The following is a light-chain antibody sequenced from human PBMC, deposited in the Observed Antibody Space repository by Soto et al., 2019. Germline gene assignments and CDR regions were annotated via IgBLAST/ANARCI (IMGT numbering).Light chain of an antibody. J-gene: IGLJ1*01. CDR3: QYYEKRLTAYV. V-gene: IGLV1-40*01. CDR2: GNG. CDR1: SSSIGAGYE. Sequence: QSVLTQPPSVSGAPGQRVTISCSGTSSSIGAGYEVHWYHQLPGTAPKLVVSGNGNRPSGVPDRLSASKSGTSASLAITGLQAEDEGHYYCQYYEKRLTAYVFGTGTKVTVL.